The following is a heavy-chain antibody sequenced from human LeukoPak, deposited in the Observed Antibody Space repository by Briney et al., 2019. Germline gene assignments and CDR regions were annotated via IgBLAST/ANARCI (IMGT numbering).Heavy chain of an antibody. CDR1: GESFSAYS. D-gene: IGHD2-15*01. Sequence: SETLSLTCAVYGESFSAYSWNWIRQAPGKPLEYIGEINHRGSSHYNPSLKTRVTLSVDTSKNQFSLKLTSVTAADTAVYFCARGSSFDGYCSAGACDAGYYDSWGQGTPVTVSS. CDR2: INHRGSS. J-gene: IGHJ4*02. V-gene: IGHV4-34*01. CDR3: ARGSSFDGYCSAGACDAGYYDS.